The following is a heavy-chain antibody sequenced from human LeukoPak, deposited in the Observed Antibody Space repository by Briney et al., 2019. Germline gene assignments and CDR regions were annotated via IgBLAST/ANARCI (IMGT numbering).Heavy chain of an antibody. CDR3: ATSGYSSGPTGFDP. J-gene: IGHJ5*02. Sequence: ASVKVSCKISAYTLTELSMHWVRQAPGKGLEWMGSFDPEDGETIYAQTFQGRVTMTEDTSTDTAYMALSSLRSEDTAVYYCATSGYSSGPTGFDPWGQGTLVTVSS. D-gene: IGHD6-19*01. CDR2: FDPEDGET. V-gene: IGHV1-24*01. CDR1: AYTLTELS.